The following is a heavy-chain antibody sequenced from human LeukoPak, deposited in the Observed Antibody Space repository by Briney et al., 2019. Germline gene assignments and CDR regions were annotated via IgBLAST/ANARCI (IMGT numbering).Heavy chain of an antibody. CDR3: ARDRGVPYYYYGMDV. CDR2: IYYSGST. J-gene: IGHJ6*02. V-gene: IGHV4-59*01. Sequence: SETLSLTCTVSGGSISSYYWSWIRQPPGKGLEWIGYIYYSGSTNYNPSLKSRVTISVDTSKNQFSLKLSSVTAADTAVYYCARDRGVPYYYYGMDVWGQGTTVTVSS. CDR1: GGSISSYY.